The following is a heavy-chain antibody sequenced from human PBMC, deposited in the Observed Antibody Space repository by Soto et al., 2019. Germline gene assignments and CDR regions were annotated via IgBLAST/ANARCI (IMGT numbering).Heavy chain of an antibody. CDR3: ARTLYYGEDERYYFDY. CDR2: TNAGNGNT. Sequence: QVQLVQSGAEVKKPGASVKVSCKASGYTFTSYAMHWVRQAPGQRLEWMGWTNAGNGNTKYSQKFQGRVTITRDTSASTAYMELSSLRSEDTAVYYCARTLYYGEDERYYFDYWGQGTLVTVSS. CDR1: GYTFTSYA. V-gene: IGHV1-3*01. J-gene: IGHJ4*02. D-gene: IGHD4-17*01.